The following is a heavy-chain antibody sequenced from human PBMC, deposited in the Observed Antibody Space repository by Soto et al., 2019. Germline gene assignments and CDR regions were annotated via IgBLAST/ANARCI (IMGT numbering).Heavy chain of an antibody. Sequence: QVQLVQSGAEVKKPGASVKVSCKASGYTFTRYGFTWVRQAPGQGLEWRGWISGYSGNTNYAQNLRGRVTMTTDTTTSTAYMELRSLRSDDTAVYYCARGGVLLWFGEPLDYWGQGTLVTVSS. CDR3: ARGGVLLWFGEPLDY. CDR2: ISGYSGNT. J-gene: IGHJ4*02. D-gene: IGHD3-10*01. CDR1: GYTFTRYG. V-gene: IGHV1-18*01.